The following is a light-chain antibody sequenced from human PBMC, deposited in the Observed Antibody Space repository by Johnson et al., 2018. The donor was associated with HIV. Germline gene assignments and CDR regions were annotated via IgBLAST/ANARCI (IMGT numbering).Light chain of an antibody. CDR1: GSNIGNNY. CDR2: DNN. CDR3: GTWDSSLGVV. V-gene: IGLV1-51*01. Sequence: QSVLTQPPSVSAAPGQKVTISCSGSGSNIGNNYVSWYQQLPGTAPKLLIYDNNKRPSGIPDRFSGSKSGTSATLGITGLQTGDEADYYCGTWDSSLGVVFGTGTRVTVL. J-gene: IGLJ1*01.